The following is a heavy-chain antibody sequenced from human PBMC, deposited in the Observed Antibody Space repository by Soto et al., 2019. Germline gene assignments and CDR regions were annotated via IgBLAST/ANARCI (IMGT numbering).Heavy chain of an antibody. D-gene: IGHD2-2*02. CDR3: AREGVYCSSTSCYSYYYYGMDV. CDR1: GGTFSSYT. Sequence: QVQLVQSGAEVQKPGSSVKVSCKASGGTFSSYTISCVRQAPGQGLEWMGRIIPILGIANYAQKFQGRVTITADKSTSTAYMELSSLRSEDKAVYYCAREGVYCSSTSCYSYYYYGMDVWGQGTTVTVSS. J-gene: IGHJ6*02. V-gene: IGHV1-69*08. CDR2: IIPILGIA.